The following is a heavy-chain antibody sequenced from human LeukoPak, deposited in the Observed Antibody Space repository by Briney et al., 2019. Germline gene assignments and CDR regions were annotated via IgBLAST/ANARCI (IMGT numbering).Heavy chain of an antibody. Sequence: PGGSLRLSCAASGFTFSSYGMHWVRQAPGKGLEWVAVIWYDGSNKYYADSGKGRFTISRDNSKNTLYLQMNSLRAEDTAVYYCARDGRAGTMIGEIFDYWGQGTLVTVSS. D-gene: IGHD1-1*01. CDR3: ARDGRAGTMIGEIFDY. J-gene: IGHJ4*02. V-gene: IGHV3-33*01. CDR1: GFTFSSYG. CDR2: IWYDGSNK.